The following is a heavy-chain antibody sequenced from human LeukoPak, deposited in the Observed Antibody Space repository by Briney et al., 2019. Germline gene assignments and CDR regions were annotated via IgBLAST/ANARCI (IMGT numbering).Heavy chain of an antibody. D-gene: IGHD2-15*01. CDR3: ARGDVVVVAAIPE. J-gene: IGHJ4*02. V-gene: IGHV4-30-4*01. CDR1: GGSISSGDYY. Sequence: SETLSLTCTVSGGSISSGDYYWSWIRQPPGKGLEWIGYIYYSGSTYYNPSLKSRVTISVDTSKNQFSLKLSSVTAADTAVYYCARGDVVVVAAIPEWGQGTLVTVSS. CDR2: IYYSGST.